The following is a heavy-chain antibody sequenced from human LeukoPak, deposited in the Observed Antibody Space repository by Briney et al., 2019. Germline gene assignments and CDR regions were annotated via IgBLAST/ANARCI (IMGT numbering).Heavy chain of an antibody. Sequence: PSETLSLTCTVSGGSISSYYWSWIRQPPGKGLEWIGYIYYSGSTNYSPSLKSRVTISVDTSKNQFSLKPSSVTAADTAVYYCAREFVVGRARYNWFDPWGQGTLVTVSS. CDR3: AREFVVGRARYNWFDP. CDR2: IYYSGST. J-gene: IGHJ5*02. CDR1: GGSISSYY. V-gene: IGHV4-59*12. D-gene: IGHD1-26*01.